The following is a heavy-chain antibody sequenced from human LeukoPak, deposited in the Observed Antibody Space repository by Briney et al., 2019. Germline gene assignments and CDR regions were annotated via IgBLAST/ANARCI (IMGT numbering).Heavy chain of an antibody. V-gene: IGHV3-69-1*02. D-gene: IGHD4-17*01. CDR1: GFTFRSYD. J-gene: IGHJ4*02. CDR3: ARDRSTVTTWVDY. Sequence: PGGSLRLSCAASGFTFRSYDMHWVRQAPGKGLEWVSYYADSVKGRFTISRDNAKNSLYLQMNSLRAEDTAVYYCARDRSTVTTWVDYWGQGTLVTVSS.